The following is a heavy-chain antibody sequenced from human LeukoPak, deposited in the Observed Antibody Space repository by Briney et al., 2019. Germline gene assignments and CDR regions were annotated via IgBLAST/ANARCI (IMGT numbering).Heavy chain of an antibody. CDR1: GYTFTSYG. Sequence: ASVKVSCKTSGYTFTSYGISWVRQAPGQGLEWMARISGYNGDTNYVQKFQGRVTMTTDTSTSTAYLELRGLRSDDTAVYYCARDWGTPHTLNFDYWGQGTLVTVSS. D-gene: IGHD1-14*01. CDR3: ARDWGTPHTLNFDY. J-gene: IGHJ4*02. V-gene: IGHV1-18*01. CDR2: ISGYNGDT.